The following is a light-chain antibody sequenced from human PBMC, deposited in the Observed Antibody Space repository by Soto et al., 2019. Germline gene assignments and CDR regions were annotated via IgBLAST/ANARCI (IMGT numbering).Light chain of an antibody. CDR1: QTISSW. V-gene: IGKV1-5*01. CDR3: QQYGNSPWT. CDR2: HAS. Sequence: DIQMTQSPSTLSGSVGDRVTITCRASQTISSWLAWYQQKPGTAPKLLIYHASTLESGVPSRFSGSGSGTDFTLTISRLEPEDFAVYYCQQYGNSPWTFGQGTKVDIK. J-gene: IGKJ1*01.